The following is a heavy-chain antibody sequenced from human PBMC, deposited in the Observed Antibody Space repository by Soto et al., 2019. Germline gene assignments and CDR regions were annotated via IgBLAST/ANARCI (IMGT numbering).Heavy chain of an antibody. Sequence: HPGGSLRPSCAASGFTFNTYAMSWVRQAPGQGLEWVSAISGSGFSTYYADSVKGRFSISSDSSKNTLFLQMNSLRADDTAVYFCATFTFGRPFDTWGQGTMVTVSS. V-gene: IGHV3-23*01. CDR2: ISGSGFST. D-gene: IGHD3-16*01. CDR1: GFTFNTYA. J-gene: IGHJ3*02. CDR3: ATFTFGRPFDT.